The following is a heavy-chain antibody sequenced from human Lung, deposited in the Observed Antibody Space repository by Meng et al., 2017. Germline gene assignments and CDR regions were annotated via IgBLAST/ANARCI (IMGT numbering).Heavy chain of an antibody. D-gene: IGHD1-26*01. CDR3: ARDVAGRGGY. J-gene: IGHJ4*02. Sequence: EVRRVGCGVGLVQPRGSLTPSCAASGFTLNSYAMHWVRQPPGKGLVWFSRINTVGTTTTYADSVKGRFTISRDNAKNTLYLQMNSLRGEETAVNYCARDVAGRGGYWGQGTLVTVSS. V-gene: IGHV3-74*01. CDR1: GFTLNSYA. CDR2: INTVGTTT.